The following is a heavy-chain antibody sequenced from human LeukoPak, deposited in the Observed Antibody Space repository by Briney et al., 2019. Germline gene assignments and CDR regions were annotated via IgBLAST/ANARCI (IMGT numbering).Heavy chain of an antibody. J-gene: IGHJ4*02. D-gene: IGHD3-10*01. Sequence: PSETLSLTCTVSGGSISSSSYYWGWIRQPPGKGLEWIGSIYYSGSTYYNPSLKSRVTISVDTSKNQFSLKLSSVTAADTAVYYCATGPYGAYYYGSGSYYNLSFDYWGQGTLVTVSS. CDR1: GGSISSSSYY. CDR2: IYYSGST. V-gene: IGHV4-39*01. CDR3: ATGPYGAYYYGSGSYYNLSFDY.